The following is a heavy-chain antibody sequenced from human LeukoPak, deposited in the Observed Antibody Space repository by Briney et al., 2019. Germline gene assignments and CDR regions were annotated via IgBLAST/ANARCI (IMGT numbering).Heavy chain of an antibody. CDR1: GFTFSSYA. CDR3: ARDRSGSGDRLLDY. CDR2: IIGSSAYM. D-gene: IGHD3-10*01. V-gene: IGHV3-21*01. Sequence: GGSLRLSCAASGFTFSSYAMHWVRQAPGKGLEWVAAIIGSSAYMYYGDSVKGRFTVSRDNAKNSLYLQMNSLRAEDTAVYYCARDRSGSGDRLLDYWGQGTLVTVSS. J-gene: IGHJ4*02.